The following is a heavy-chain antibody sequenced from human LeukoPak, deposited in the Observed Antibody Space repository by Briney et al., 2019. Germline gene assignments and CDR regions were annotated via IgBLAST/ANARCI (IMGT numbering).Heavy chain of an antibody. CDR3: ARGTSRYYDRSGYQIDY. CDR2: ISSSSSYI. Sequence: GGSLRLSCAASGFTFSSYSMNWVRQAPGKGLEWVSSISSSSSYIYYADSVKGRFTISRDNAKNSLYLQMNSLRAEDTAVYYCARGTSRYYDRSGYQIDYWGQGTLVTVSS. D-gene: IGHD3-22*01. V-gene: IGHV3-21*01. J-gene: IGHJ4*02. CDR1: GFTFSSYS.